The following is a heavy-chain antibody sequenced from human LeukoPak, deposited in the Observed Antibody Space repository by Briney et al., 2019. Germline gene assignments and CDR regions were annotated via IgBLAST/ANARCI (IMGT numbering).Heavy chain of an antibody. CDR3: ASQSTPVLPFDI. V-gene: IGHV3-66*04. Sequence: GGSLRLSCAASGFTVSSNYISWVRQAPGKGLERVSVIYSAGTTYYADSVKGRFTISRDNSKNTLYPQMNSLRVEDTAVYYCASQSTPVLPFDIWGQGTMVTVSS. CDR2: IYSAGTT. J-gene: IGHJ3*02. CDR1: GFTVSSNY.